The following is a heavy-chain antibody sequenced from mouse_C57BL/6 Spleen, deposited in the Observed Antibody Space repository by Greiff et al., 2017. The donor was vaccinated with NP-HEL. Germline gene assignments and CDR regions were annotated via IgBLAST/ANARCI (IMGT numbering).Heavy chain of an antibody. V-gene: IGHV2-2*01. CDR1: GFSLTSYG. Sequence: QVPLKESGPGLVQPSQSLSITCTVSGFSLTSYGVHWVRQSPGKGLEWLGVIWSGGSTDYNAAFISRLSISKDNSKSQVFFKMNSLQADDTAIYYCARNRDYGTLDYWGQGTTLTVSS. J-gene: IGHJ2*01. D-gene: IGHD1-1*01. CDR2: IWSGGST. CDR3: ARNRDYGTLDY.